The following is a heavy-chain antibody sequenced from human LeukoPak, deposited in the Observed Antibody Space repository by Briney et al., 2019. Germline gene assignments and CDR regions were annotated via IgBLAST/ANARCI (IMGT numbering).Heavy chain of an antibody. CDR3: ARGPYCGGDCYFAY. Sequence: PSETLSLTCTVSSGSISSYYWSWIRQPAGKGLEWIGRTYTSGTTNYNPSLKSRVTMSVDTSRNQFSLKLSSVTAADTAVYYCARGPYCGGDCYFAYWGQGTLVTVSS. D-gene: IGHD2-21*01. CDR1: SGSISSYY. J-gene: IGHJ4*02. CDR2: TYTSGTT. V-gene: IGHV4-4*07.